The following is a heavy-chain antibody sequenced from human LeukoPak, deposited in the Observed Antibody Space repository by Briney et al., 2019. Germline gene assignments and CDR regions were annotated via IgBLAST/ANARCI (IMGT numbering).Heavy chain of an antibody. D-gene: IGHD5-24*01. CDR3: ARDADLGTTITGGFDI. V-gene: IGHV3-21*01. Sequence: GGSLRLSCAPSGFTFSSYSMNWVRQAPGKGLEWVSSISSSSSYIYYADSVKGRFTISRDNAKNSLYLQMNRLRAEDTAVYYCARDADLGTTITGGFDIWGKGTMVTVSS. CDR2: ISSSSSYI. J-gene: IGHJ3*02. CDR1: GFTFSSYS.